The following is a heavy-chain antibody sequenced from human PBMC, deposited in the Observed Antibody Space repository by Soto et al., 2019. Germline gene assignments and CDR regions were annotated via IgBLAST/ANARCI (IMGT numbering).Heavy chain of an antibody. CDR1: GFAFSSYW. J-gene: IGHJ4*02. Sequence: PGGSLRLSCAASGFAFSSYWMHCVRQTPGKGPVWVSRIYNDGSRTAYADSVKGRFTISRDNAKNTMYLQMSSLTVEDMAVYYCARDLSGDTTPYFDLWGQGTLVTVSS. CDR3: ARDLSGDTTPYFDL. CDR2: IYNDGSRT. V-gene: IGHV3-74*01. D-gene: IGHD1-1*01.